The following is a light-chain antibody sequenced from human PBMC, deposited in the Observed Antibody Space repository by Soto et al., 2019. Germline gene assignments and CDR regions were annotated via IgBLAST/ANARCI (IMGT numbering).Light chain of an antibody. Sequence: EIVMTQSPAILYVSPADRATLSFMAGQGVSNKLAWYQQKPGQAPRLLIYGAHNRATGIPDRFSGSGCGTDFIITISRLEPEDFAVYYCQQYGSSGTFGQGTKVDIK. J-gene: IGKJ1*01. CDR2: GAH. V-gene: IGKV3-20*01. CDR1: QGVSNK. CDR3: QQYGSSGT.